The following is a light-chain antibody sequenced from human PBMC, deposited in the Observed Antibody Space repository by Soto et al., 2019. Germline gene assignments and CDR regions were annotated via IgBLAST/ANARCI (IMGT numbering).Light chain of an antibody. J-gene: IGLJ1*01. Sequence: QSALTQPASVSGSPGQSITISCTGTSSDVGAYNSVSWYQQHPGRAPKLIIYDVLNRPSGVSNRFSGSKSGNTASLTISGLQAEDEADYYCSSYTDTSAYVFGTGTKLTVL. CDR2: DVL. CDR1: SSDVGAYNS. CDR3: SSYTDTSAYV. V-gene: IGLV2-14*03.